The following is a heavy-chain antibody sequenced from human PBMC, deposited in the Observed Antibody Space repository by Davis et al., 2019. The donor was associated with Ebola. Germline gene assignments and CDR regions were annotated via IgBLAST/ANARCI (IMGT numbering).Heavy chain of an antibody. CDR3: AKDRQGHIG. J-gene: IGHJ4*02. D-gene: IGHD2-21*01. CDR2: IRSKAYGGTT. Sequence: GESLKISCTASGFTFGDYAMSWFRQAPGKGLEWVGFIRSKAYGGTTEYAASVKGRFTISRDDSKSIAYLQMNSLRAEDTAVYYCAKDRQGHIGWGQGTLVTVSS. CDR1: GFTFGDYA. V-gene: IGHV3-49*03.